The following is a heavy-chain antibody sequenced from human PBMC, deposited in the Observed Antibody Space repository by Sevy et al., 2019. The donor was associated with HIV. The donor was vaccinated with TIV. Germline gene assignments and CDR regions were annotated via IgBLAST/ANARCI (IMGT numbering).Heavy chain of an antibody. V-gene: IGHV1-8*01. D-gene: IGHD2-8*01. CDR1: GYTFTSYD. CDR3: ARGEMVYAVGSWFDP. J-gene: IGHJ5*02. CDR2: MNPNSGNT. Sequence: ASVKVSCKASGYTFTSYDINWVRQATGQGLEWMGWMNPNSGNTGYAQKFQGRVTMTRNTSISTAYMELSSLRSEDTAVYYCARGEMVYAVGSWFDPWGQGTLVTVSS.